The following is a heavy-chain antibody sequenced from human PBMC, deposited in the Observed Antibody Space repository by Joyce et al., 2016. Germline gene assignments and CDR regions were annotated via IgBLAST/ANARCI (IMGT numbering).Heavy chain of an antibody. CDR1: GFTFSSYE. CDR2: ITYRSGTI. J-gene: IGHJ4*02. Sequence: EVQLVESGGGLVQPGGSLRLSCAASGFTFSSYEMNWVRQAPGRGLEWISYITYRSGTIYYADSVKGRFTISRDNAKNSLYLQMNNLRAEDTAVYYCARVTLTADDYWGQGTLVTVSS. D-gene: IGHD1-14*01. CDR3: ARVTLTADDY. V-gene: IGHV3-48*03.